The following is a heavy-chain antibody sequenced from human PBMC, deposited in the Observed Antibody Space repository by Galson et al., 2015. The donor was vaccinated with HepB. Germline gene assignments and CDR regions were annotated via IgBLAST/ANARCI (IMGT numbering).Heavy chain of an antibody. CDR3: AKDLAAIGTRGFDY. Sequence: SLRLSCAASGFTFSSYGMHWVRQAPGKGLEWVAVISYDGSNKYYADSVKGRFTISRDNSKNTLYLQMNSLRVEDMAVYYCAKDLAAIGTRGFDYWGQGILVTVSS. V-gene: IGHV3-30*18. D-gene: IGHD1-1*01. CDR2: ISYDGSNK. J-gene: IGHJ4*02. CDR1: GFTFSSYG.